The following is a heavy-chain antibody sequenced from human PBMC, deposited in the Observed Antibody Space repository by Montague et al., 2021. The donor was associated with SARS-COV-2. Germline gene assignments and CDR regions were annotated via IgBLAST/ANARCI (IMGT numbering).Heavy chain of an antibody. CDR1: GGSISSGSYY. CDR2: IYTSGSI. CDR3: ARGGWGGTDCSSTSCKPYYYYYGMDV. Sequence: TLSLTCTVSGGSISSGSYYWSWIRQPAGKGLEWIGRIYTSGSINYNPSLKSRVTISVDTSKNQFSLKLSSVTAADTAVYYCARGGWGGTDCSSTSCKPYYYYYGMDVWGQGTTVTVSS. D-gene: IGHD2-2*01. J-gene: IGHJ6*02. V-gene: IGHV4-61*02.